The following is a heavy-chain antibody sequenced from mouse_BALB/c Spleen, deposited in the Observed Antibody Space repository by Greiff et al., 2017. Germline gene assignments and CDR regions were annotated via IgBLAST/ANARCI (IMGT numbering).Heavy chain of an antibody. CDR1: GFTFSSYG. J-gene: IGHJ4*01. CDR2: ISSGGSYT. Sequence: EVMLVESGGDLVKPGGSLKLSCAASGFTFSSYGMSWVRQTPDKRLEWVATISSGGSYTYYPDSVKGRFTISRDNAKNTLYLQMSSLKSEDTAMYYCARRDGNFYAMDYWGQGTSVTVSS. V-gene: IGHV5-6*02. D-gene: IGHD2-1*01. CDR3: ARRDGNFYAMDY.